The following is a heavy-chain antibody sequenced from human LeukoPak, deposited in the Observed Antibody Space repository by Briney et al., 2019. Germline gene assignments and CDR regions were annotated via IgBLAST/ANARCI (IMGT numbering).Heavy chain of an antibody. CDR2: ISGSGVNT. V-gene: IGHV3-23*01. CDR3: AKDRLEGAYYFDY. Sequence: GGSLRLSCAASGFTFSSYGMNWVRQAPGKGLEWVSAISGSGVNTYYADSVKGRFTISRDNSKNTLYLQMNSLRAEDTAVYYCAKDRLEGAYYFDYWGQGTLVTVSS. CDR1: GFTFSSYG. J-gene: IGHJ4*02. D-gene: IGHD1-26*01.